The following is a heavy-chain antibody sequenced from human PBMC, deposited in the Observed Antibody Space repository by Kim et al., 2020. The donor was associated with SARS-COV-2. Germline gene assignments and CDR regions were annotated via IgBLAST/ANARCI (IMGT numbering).Heavy chain of an antibody. Sequence: SETLSPTCTVSGGSISTYYWSWIRQPPGKGLEWMGYIYYTGSTNVNPSLKGRVTMSLDTSKSQFSLNLRSVTAADTAVYYCARTSSRDWYNDRGHFDHWGQGTLVAVSS. V-gene: IGHV4-59*01. D-gene: IGHD1-1*01. CDR2: IYYTGST. CDR3: ARTSSRDWYNDRGHFDH. J-gene: IGHJ4*02. CDR1: GGSISTYY.